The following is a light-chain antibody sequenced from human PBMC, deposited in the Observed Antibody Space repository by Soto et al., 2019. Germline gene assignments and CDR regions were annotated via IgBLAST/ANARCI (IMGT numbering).Light chain of an antibody. CDR1: SSDVGGYKY. Sequence: QSVLSQPASVSGSPGQSITISCTGTSSDVGGYKYVSWYQQHPGKAPKLMIYEVSNRPSGVSNRFSGSKSGNTASLTISGLKAEDEADYYCSSYTSSSTLDVFGTGTKVTVL. CDR3: SSYTSSSTLDV. CDR2: EVS. V-gene: IGLV2-14*01. J-gene: IGLJ1*01.